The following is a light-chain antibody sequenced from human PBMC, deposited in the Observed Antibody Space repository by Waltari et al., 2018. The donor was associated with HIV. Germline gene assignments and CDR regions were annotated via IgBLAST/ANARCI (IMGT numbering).Light chain of an antibody. CDR3: QQYYSVPLT. J-gene: IGKJ4*01. CDR1: QSVLYNSNNKNY. Sequence: DIVMTQSPDSLAVSLGERATIDCKSSQSVLYNSNNKNYLAWYQHKPGQSPNLLIDWASTRESVVPDQFSGSGSGTDFTLTISSLQAEDVAVYYCQQYYSVPLTFGGGTKVEIK. CDR2: WAS. V-gene: IGKV4-1*01.